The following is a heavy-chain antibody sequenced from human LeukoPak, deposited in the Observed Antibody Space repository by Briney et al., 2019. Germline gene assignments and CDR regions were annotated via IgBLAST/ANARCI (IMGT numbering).Heavy chain of an antibody. D-gene: IGHD3-3*01. V-gene: IGHV3-30-3*01. CDR2: ISYDGSNK. Sequence: GGSLRLSCAASGFTFSSYAMHWVRQAPGKGLEWVAVISYDGSNKYYADSVKGRFTISRDNSKNTLYLQMNSLRAEDTAVYYRAREFLEWSIDYWGQGTLVTVSS. J-gene: IGHJ4*02. CDR1: GFTFSSYA. CDR3: AREFLEWSIDY.